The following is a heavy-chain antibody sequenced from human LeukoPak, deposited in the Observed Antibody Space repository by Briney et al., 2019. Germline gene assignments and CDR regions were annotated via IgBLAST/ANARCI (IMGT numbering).Heavy chain of an antibody. D-gene: IGHD6-13*01. Sequence: GGSLRLSCAASGFXVSSXYMSWVRQXPGKGLEWVSVXYSGGSTYYADSVKGRFTISRDNSKNTLYLQMNSLRAEDTAVYYCARDASYSSSWYPNYYYYYGMDVWGQGTTVTVSS. CDR1: GFXVSSXY. V-gene: IGHV3-53*01. CDR2: XYSGGST. CDR3: ARDASYSSSWYPNYYYYYGMDV. J-gene: IGHJ6*02.